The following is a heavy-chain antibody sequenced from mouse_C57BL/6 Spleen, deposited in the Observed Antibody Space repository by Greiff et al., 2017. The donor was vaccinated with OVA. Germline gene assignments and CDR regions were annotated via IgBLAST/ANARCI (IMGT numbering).Heavy chain of an antibody. D-gene: IGHD1-1*01. CDR3: AIDQTTVDYFDD. V-gene: IGHV5-4*01. CDR1: GFTFSSYA. CDR2: ISDGGSYT. Sequence: EVQLVESGGGLVKPGGSLKLSCAASGFTFSSYAMSWVRQTPEKRLEWVATISDGGSYTYYPDNVKGRFTISRDNAKNNLYLQMSHLKSEDTAMYYCAIDQTTVDYFDDWGQGTTLTVSS. J-gene: IGHJ2*01.